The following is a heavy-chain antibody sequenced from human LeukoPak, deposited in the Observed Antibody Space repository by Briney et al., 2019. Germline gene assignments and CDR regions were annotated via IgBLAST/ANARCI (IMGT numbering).Heavy chain of an antibody. Sequence: GGSLRLSCAASGFTFSSYGMSWVRQAPGKGLEWVSAISGSGGSTYYADSVKGRFTISRDNSKNSLYLQMNSLRAEDTALYYCSKGYSSGWYYDSLDYWGQGTLVTVSS. CDR3: SKGYSSGWYYDSLDY. D-gene: IGHD6-19*01. CDR2: ISGSGGST. J-gene: IGHJ4*02. V-gene: IGHV3-23*01. CDR1: GFTFSSYG.